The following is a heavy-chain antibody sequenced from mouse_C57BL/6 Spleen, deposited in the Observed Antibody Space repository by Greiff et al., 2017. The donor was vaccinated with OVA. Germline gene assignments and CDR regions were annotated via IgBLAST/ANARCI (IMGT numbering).Heavy chain of an antibody. V-gene: IGHV1-72*01. CDR1: GYTFTSYW. J-gene: IGHJ4*01. CDR3: ARERIYEGYPDAMDY. D-gene: IGHD2-3*01. CDR2: IDPNSGGT. Sequence: VKLQQPGAELVKPGASVKLSCKASGYTFTSYWMHWVKQRPGRGLEWIGRIDPNSGGTKYNEKFKSKATLTVDKPSSTAYMQRSSLTSEDSAVYYCARERIYEGYPDAMDYWGQGTSVTVSS.